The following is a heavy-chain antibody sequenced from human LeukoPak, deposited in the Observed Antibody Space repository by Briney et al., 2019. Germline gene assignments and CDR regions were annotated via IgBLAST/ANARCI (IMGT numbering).Heavy chain of an antibody. Sequence: SVKVSCKASGGTFSCYAISWVRQAPGQGLEWMGRIIPIFGTANYAQKFQGRVTITTDESTSTAYMELSSLRSEDTAVYYCARGPLGRRGYSGYVTFDYWGQGTLVTVSS. CDR1: GGTFSCYA. CDR3: ARGPLGRRGYSGYVTFDY. D-gene: IGHD5-12*01. V-gene: IGHV1-69*05. CDR2: IIPIFGTA. J-gene: IGHJ4*02.